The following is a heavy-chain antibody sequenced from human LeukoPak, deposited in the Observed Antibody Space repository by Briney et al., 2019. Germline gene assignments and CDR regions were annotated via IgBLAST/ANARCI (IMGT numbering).Heavy chain of an antibody. CDR2: IYTSGST. CDR3: AIAFSGGGSYRLGFDY. Sequence: SETLSLTCTVSGGSISSYYWSWIRQPAGKGLEWIGRIYTSGSTNYNPSLKSRVTMSVDTSKNQFSLKLSSVTAADTAVYYCAIAFSGGGSYRLGFDYWGQGTLVTVSS. CDR1: GGSISSYY. D-gene: IGHD1-26*01. V-gene: IGHV4-4*07. J-gene: IGHJ4*02.